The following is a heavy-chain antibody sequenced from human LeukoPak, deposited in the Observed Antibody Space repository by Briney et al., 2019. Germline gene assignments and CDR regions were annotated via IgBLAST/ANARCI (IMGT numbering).Heavy chain of an antibody. CDR1: GYTFTGYY. V-gene: IGHV1-2*02. CDR2: INPSSGGT. CDR3: ARGYSNYPFDY. J-gene: IGHJ4*02. D-gene: IGHD4-11*01. Sequence: ASVKVSCKASGYTFTGYYMHWVRQAPGQGLEWMGWINPSSGGTNYAQKFQGRVTMTRDTSISTAYMELSRLRSDDTAVYYCARGYSNYPFDYWGQGTLVTVSS.